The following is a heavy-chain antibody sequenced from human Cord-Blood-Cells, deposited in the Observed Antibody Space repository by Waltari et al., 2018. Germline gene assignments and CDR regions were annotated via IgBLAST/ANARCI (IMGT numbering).Heavy chain of an antibody. V-gene: IGHV3-53*01. CDR2: IYSGGST. J-gene: IGHJ3*02. D-gene: IGHD1-1*01. CDR1: GFTVSSNY. Sequence: EVQLVKSGGGLIQPGGSLRLSCAAPGFTVSSNYMSWVRQAPGKGLEWVSVIYSGGSTYYADSVKGRFTISRDNSKNTLYLQMNSLRAEDTAVYYCARDIRGGWNDAFDIWGQGTMVTVSS. CDR3: ARDIRGGWNDAFDI.